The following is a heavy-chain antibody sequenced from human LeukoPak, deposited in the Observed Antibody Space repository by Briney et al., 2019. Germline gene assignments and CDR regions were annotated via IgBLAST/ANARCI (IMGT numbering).Heavy chain of an antibody. Sequence: SVKVSCKASGGTFSSYAISWVRQAPGQGLEWMGGIIPIFGTANYAQKFQGRVTITTDESTSTAYMELSSLRSEDTAVYYCARDKGGLYYYDSSGPNDCWGQGTLVTVSS. CDR2: IIPIFGTA. CDR1: GGTFSSYA. J-gene: IGHJ4*02. D-gene: IGHD3-22*01. V-gene: IGHV1-69*05. CDR3: ARDKGGLYYYDSSGPNDC.